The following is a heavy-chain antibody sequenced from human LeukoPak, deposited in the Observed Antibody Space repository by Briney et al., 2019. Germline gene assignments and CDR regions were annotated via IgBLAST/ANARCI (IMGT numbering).Heavy chain of an antibody. CDR2: IYYSGST. J-gene: IGHJ4*02. CDR1: GGSISSSSYY. CDR3: AGQRYCSGGSCYSDY. D-gene: IGHD2-15*01. Sequence: SETLSLTCTVSGGSISSSSYYWGWIRQPPGKGLEWIGSIYYSGSTYYNPSLKSRVTISVDTSKNQFSLKLSSVTAADTAVYYCAGQRYCSGGSCYSDYWGQGTLVTVSS. V-gene: IGHV4-39*01.